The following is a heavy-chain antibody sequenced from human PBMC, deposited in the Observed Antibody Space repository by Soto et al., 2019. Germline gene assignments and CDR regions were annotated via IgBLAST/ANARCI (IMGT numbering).Heavy chain of an antibody. CDR3: ARDRALLVETYYDH. J-gene: IGHJ4*02. Sequence: GGSLRLSCAASGFTFSDYYMSWIRQAPGKGLEWVSYISSSGSTIYYADSVKGRFTISRDNAKNSLYLQMNSLRAEDTAVYYCARDRALLVETYYDHWGQGTLVTVSS. CDR1: GFTFSDYY. CDR2: ISSSGSTI. V-gene: IGHV3-11*01. D-gene: IGHD2-21*02.